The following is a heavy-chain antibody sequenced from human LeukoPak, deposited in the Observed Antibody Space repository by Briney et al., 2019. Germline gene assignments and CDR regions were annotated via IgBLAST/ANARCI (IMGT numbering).Heavy chain of an antibody. CDR1: GFTFSSYA. J-gene: IGHJ4*02. Sequence: GGSLRLSCAASGFTFSSYAMSWVRQAPGKGLEWVSGISGSGGSTYYADSVKGRFTISRDYSRNSLYLQMNSLRAEDTAVYYCAKDWSGYDYYGQYYFDCWGQGTLVTVSS. CDR2: ISGSGGST. CDR3: AKDWSGYDYYGQYYFDC. V-gene: IGHV3-23*01. D-gene: IGHD5-12*01.